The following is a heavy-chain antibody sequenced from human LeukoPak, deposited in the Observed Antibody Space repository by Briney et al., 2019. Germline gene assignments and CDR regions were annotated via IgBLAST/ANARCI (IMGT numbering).Heavy chain of an antibody. CDR3: ARNYGSGRINDY. J-gene: IGHJ4*02. CDR2: IWYDGSNK. V-gene: IGHV3-33*01. Sequence: GGSLRLSCAASGFTFSSYGMHWVRQAPGKGLEWVGVIWYDGSNKYYADSVKGRFTISRDNAKNSLYLQMNSLRDEDTAVYYCARNYGSGRINDYWGQGTLVTVSS. D-gene: IGHD3-10*01. CDR1: GFTFSSYG.